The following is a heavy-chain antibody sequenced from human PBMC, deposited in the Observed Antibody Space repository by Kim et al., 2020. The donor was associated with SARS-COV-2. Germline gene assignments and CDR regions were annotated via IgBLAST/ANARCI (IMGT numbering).Heavy chain of an antibody. CDR1: GGSISSSSYY. CDR2: IYYSGST. V-gene: IGHV4-39*01. J-gene: IGHJ4*02. D-gene: IGHD3-9*01. Sequence: SETLSLTCTVSGGSISSSSYYWGWIRQPPGKGLEWIGSIYYSGSTYYNPSLKSRVTISVDTSKNQFSLKLSSVTAADTAVYYCARQNDILTGYYNDFDYWGQGTLVTVSS. CDR3: ARQNDILTGYYNDFDY.